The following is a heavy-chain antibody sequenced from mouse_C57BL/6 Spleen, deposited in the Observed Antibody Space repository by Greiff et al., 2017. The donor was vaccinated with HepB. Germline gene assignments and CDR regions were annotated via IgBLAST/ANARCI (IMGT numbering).Heavy chain of an antibody. V-gene: IGHV1-64*01. CDR3: ARYTYYGNYGFDY. CDR2: IHPNSGST. CDR1: GYTFTSYW. Sequence: VQLQQPGAELVKPGASVKLSCKASGYTFTSYWMHWVKQRPGQGLEWIGMIHPNSGSTNYNEKFKSKATLTVDKSSSTAYMQLSSLTSEDSAVYYCARYTYYGNYGFDYWCQGTTLTVSS. D-gene: IGHD2-10*01. J-gene: IGHJ2*01.